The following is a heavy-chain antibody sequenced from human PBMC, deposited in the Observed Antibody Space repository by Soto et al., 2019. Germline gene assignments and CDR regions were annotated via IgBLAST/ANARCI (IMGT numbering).Heavy chain of an antibody. V-gene: IGHV1-69*06. J-gene: IGHJ3*02. CDR1: GGTFSSSA. CDR3: ARSETAGHRGFDI. CDR2: ILPTYGTA. Sequence: QVQLVQSGAAMREPGSSVKVSCKASGGTFSSSAINWLRQAPGQGPERMGGILPTYGTANYIEKFRGRVTITAYTPTSTASMAVSSLVFEDTAIYFCARSETAGHRGFDIWGQGTVVTVSS. D-gene: IGHD6-19*01.